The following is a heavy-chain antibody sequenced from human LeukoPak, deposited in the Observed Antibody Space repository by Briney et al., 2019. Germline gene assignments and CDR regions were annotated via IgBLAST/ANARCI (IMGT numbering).Heavy chain of an antibody. CDR3: ARIGVYGSGSYAPTNWFDP. CDR1: GGSFSNYY. J-gene: IGHJ5*02. D-gene: IGHD3-10*01. V-gene: IGHV4-34*01. Sequence: SETLSLTCAVYGGSFSNYYWSWIRQPPRKGLEWIGEINHSGGTNYNPSLKSRVTISVDTSKNQFSLTLSSVTAADTAVYYCARIGVYGSGSYAPTNWFDPWGQGTLVTVSS. CDR2: INHSGGT.